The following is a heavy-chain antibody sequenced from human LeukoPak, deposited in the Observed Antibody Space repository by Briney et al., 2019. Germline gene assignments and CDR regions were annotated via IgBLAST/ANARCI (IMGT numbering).Heavy chain of an antibody. Sequence: GGSLRLSCAASGFTFSSYSMNWVRQAPGKGLEWVSYISSSSTIYYADSVKGRFTISRDNSKNTLYLQMNSLRAEDTAVYYCAKDLHSGSPWDYWGQGTLVTVSS. CDR1: GFTFSSYS. CDR3: AKDLHSGSPWDY. D-gene: IGHD6-19*01. J-gene: IGHJ4*02. V-gene: IGHV3-48*01. CDR2: ISSSSTI.